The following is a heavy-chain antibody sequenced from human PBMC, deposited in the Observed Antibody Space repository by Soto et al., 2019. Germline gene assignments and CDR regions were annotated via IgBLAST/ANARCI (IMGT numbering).Heavy chain of an antibody. CDR2: ISGSGSTT. D-gene: IGHD3-10*01. Sequence: PGGSLRLSCGASEVTLRGCARSWVRKAPGKGLEWVSAISGSGSTTFYADSVKGRFTISRDDSENTVYLQMNRLRAEDTAIYYFARSHYGSGSYYKPGDFWGQGSVVPVSS. V-gene: IGHV3-23*01. CDR1: EVTLRGCA. CDR3: ARSHYGSGSYYKPGDF. J-gene: IGHJ3*01.